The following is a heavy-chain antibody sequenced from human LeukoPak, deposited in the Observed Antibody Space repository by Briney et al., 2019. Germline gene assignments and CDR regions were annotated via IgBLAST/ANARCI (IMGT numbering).Heavy chain of an antibody. Sequence: GGSLRLSCAASGFDFRNHVIHWVRQVPGKGLEWVAVISHHVNVKFYADSVKGRLTISRDNSAKTVYLQMNSLRPDDAAVYYCVREGYYESGSSPTFYFDFWGQGTVVTVSS. CDR2: ISHHVNVK. J-gene: IGHJ4*02. CDR3: VREGYYESGSSPTFYFDF. CDR1: GFDFRNHV. D-gene: IGHD3-10*01. V-gene: IGHV3-30-3*01.